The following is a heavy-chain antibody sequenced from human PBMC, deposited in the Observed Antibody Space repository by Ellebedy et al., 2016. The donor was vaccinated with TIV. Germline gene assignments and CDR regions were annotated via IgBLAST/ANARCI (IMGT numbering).Heavy chain of an antibody. V-gene: IGHV1-69*13. J-gene: IGHJ5*02. D-gene: IGHD4-11*01. CDR1: GGTFSSYA. Sequence: AASVKVSCKASGGTFSSYAISWARQAPGQGLEWMGGIIPIFGTANYAQKFQGRVTITADESTSTAYMELSSLRSEDTAVYYCASEGYSNYEGLNWFDPWGQGTLVTVSS. CDR2: IIPIFGTA. CDR3: ASEGYSNYEGLNWFDP.